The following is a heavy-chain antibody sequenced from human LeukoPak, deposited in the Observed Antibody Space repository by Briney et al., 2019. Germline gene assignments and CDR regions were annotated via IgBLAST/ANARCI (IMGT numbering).Heavy chain of an antibody. V-gene: IGHV3-23*01. CDR1: GFTFSTSA. CDR3: TKRAEFGGFDP. Sequence: PGGSLRLSCAASGFTFSTSAMSWVRQAPGKGLEWVSSISTTVGNTYYADSVKGRFTISRDNSNNTLYLQMNSLTAEDTAVHYCTKRAEFGGFDPWGQGTLVTVSS. D-gene: IGHD3-10*01. J-gene: IGHJ5*02. CDR2: ISTTVGNT.